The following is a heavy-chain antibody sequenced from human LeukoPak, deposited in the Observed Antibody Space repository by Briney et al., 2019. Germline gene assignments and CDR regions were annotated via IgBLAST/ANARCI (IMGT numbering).Heavy chain of an antibody. J-gene: IGHJ5*02. CDR3: ARMVRGVRRNWFDP. CDR1: GGSISSYY. Sequence: PSETLSLTXTVSGGSISSYYWSWIRQPAGKGLEWIGRIYTSGSTNYNPSLKSRVTISVDTSKNQFSLKLSSVTAADTAVYYCARMVRGVRRNWFDPWGQGTLVTVSS. CDR2: IYTSGST. D-gene: IGHD3-10*01. V-gene: IGHV4-4*07.